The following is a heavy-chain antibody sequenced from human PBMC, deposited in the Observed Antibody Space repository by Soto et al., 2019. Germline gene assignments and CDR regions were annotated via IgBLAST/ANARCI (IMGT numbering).Heavy chain of an antibody. V-gene: IGHV3-23*01. D-gene: IGHD6-13*01. CDR2: ISGNSRST. Sequence: DVQLLESGGGLVQPGGSLRLSCAASRFTFSTYAMTWVRQAPGQGLEWVSAISGNSRSTFFAESVKGRFTIPRDNSKHTLYVQMNSLRAEDTDIYYCAKASSSSWGVFDYWGQGTLITVSS. J-gene: IGHJ4*02. CDR1: RFTFSTYA. CDR3: AKASSSSWGVFDY.